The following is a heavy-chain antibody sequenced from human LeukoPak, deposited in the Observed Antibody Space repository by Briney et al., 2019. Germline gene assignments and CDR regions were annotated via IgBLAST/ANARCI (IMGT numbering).Heavy chain of an antibody. D-gene: IGHD3-22*01. CDR2: ISGNGGST. V-gene: IGHV3-23*01. J-gene: IGHJ4*02. Sequence: PGGSLRFSCAASGFTFSSSAMSWVRQAPGKGLEWVSAISGNGGSTYYADSVKGRFTISRDNSKNTLYMQMNSLKAEDTAVYFCASQKENFYDSSGNKWGQGTLVTVSS. CDR3: ASQKENFYDSSGNK. CDR1: GFTFSSSA.